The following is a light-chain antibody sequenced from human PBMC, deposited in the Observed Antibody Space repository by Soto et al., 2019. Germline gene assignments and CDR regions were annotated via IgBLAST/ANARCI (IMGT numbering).Light chain of an antibody. CDR2: GAS. V-gene: IGKV3-20*01. Sequence: EIVLTQSPGTLSLSPGERATLSCRASQSVSSGFLAWYQQKPGQAPRLLIYGASSRATGIPDRFRGSGSGTDFTLTISRLEPEDFAMYYCQQYHSSPRTFGQGTKVEIK. CDR1: QSVSSGF. J-gene: IGKJ1*01. CDR3: QQYHSSPRT.